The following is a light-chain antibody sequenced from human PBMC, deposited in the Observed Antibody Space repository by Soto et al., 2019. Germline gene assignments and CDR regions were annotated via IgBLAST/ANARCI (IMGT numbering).Light chain of an antibody. CDR1: QSVSSSY. V-gene: IGKV3-20*01. J-gene: IGKJ2*01. Sequence: EIVLTQSPGTLSLSPGERATLSCRASQSVSSSYLAWYQQKPDQAPRLIIYGASDRATGIPDRFSGSGSGTDFTLTISRLEPEDFAVYYCQQYGSSPYTFGQGTKLEIK. CDR2: GAS. CDR3: QQYGSSPYT.